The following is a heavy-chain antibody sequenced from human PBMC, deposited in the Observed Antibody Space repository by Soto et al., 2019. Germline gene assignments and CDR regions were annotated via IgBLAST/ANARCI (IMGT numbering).Heavy chain of an antibody. V-gene: IGHV1-18*01. CDR1: GYTFTSYG. J-gene: IGHJ5*02. D-gene: IGHD2-2*01. CDR2: ISVYNGHT. Sequence: ASVKVSCKASGYTFTSYGISWVRQAPGQGLEWMGWISVYNGHTKYAQKFQGRVTMTTDTSTSTAYMELRSLRSDDTAVYYCAGGGYCSSTSCFGSLTWFDPWG. CDR3: AGGGYCSSTSCFGSLTWFDP.